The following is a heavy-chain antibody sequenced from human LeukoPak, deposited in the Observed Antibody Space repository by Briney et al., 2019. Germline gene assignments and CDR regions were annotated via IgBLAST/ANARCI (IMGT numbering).Heavy chain of an antibody. V-gene: IGHV4-59*01. CDR3: ARSRSGGSGSPDY. Sequence: SETLSLTCTVSGGSISSYYWSWIRQPPGKGLEWIGYIYYSGSTNYNPSLTSRVTISVDTSKNQFSLKLSSVTAADTAVYYCARSRSGGSGSPDYWGQGTLVTVSS. CDR1: GGSISSYY. J-gene: IGHJ4*02. CDR2: IYYSGST. D-gene: IGHD3-10*01.